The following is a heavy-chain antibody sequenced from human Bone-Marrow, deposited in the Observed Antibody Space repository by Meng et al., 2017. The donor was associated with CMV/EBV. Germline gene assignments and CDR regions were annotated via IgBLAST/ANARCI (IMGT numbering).Heavy chain of an antibody. CDR3: ARDSEGSDSSGRSPYFFDY. Sequence: GESLKISSAASGFSLNTYSLHWIRQAPGKGLDWVAVMSYDGSNKYYTDSVKGRFTISRDNSKKKIYLQMNSLRTEDTAMYYCARDSEGSDSSGRSPYFFDYWGRGTLATVSS. J-gene: IGHJ4*01. D-gene: IGHD3-22*01. CDR2: MSYDGSNK. V-gene: IGHV3-30-3*01. CDR1: GFSLNTYS.